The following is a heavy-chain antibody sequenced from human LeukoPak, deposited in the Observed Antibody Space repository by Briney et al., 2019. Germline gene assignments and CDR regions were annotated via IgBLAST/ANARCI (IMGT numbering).Heavy chain of an antibody. CDR1: GFTFSTYW. CDR2: IKGDGSDK. D-gene: IGHD1-14*01. Sequence: GSLRLSCAASGFTFSTYWMSWFRQAPTQGLEWVANIKGDGSDKSYVDSVKGRFTISRDNAKNSLYLQMNSLRAEDTAVYYCARDFSRNTGDYWGQGTLVTVSS. CDR3: ARDFSRNTGDY. J-gene: IGHJ4*02. V-gene: IGHV3-7*01.